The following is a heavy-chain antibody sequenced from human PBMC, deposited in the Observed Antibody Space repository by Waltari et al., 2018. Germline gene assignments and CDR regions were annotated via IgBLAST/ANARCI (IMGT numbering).Heavy chain of an antibody. V-gene: IGHV4-34*01. CDR3: ARSHRSYYYYYGMDV. J-gene: IGHJ6*02. CDR1: GGSFSGYY. CDR2: INLSGST. Sequence: QVQLQQWGAGLLKPSETLSLTCAVYGGSFSGYYWSWIRQPPGKGLELIGEINLSGSTNYNPSLKRRVTISVDTSKNQFSLKLSSVTAADTAVYYWARSHRSYYYYYGMDVWGQGTTVTVSS.